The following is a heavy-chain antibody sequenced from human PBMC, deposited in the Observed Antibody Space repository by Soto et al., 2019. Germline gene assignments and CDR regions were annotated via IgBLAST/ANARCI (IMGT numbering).Heavy chain of an antibody. CDR3: ARPISSGYYDLYASDI. V-gene: IGHV1-69*01. Sequence: QVQLVQSGAEVKKPGSSVKVSCKASEGTFSSYAISWVRQAPGQGLEWMGGIIPIFGTANYAQKFQGRVTITADESTSTAYMELSSLRSEDTAVYYCARPISSGYYDLYASDIWGQGTMVTVSS. CDR2: IIPIFGTA. CDR1: EGTFSSYA. J-gene: IGHJ3*02. D-gene: IGHD3-22*01.